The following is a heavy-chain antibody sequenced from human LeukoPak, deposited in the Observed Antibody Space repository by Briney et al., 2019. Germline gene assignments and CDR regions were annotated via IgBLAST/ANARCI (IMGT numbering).Heavy chain of an antibody. V-gene: IGHV4-39*01. J-gene: IGHJ6*03. CDR2: ISYSAST. D-gene: IGHD6-13*01. CDR1: GGSISSSSYY. Sequence: KASETLSLTCNVSGGSISSSSYYWGWIRQPPGKGLEWIGSISYSASTYYNPSLESRLTISVDTSKNQFSLKLSSVTAADTAVYDCARQYSSPPYYMDVWGKGTTVTVSS. CDR3: ARQYSSPPYYMDV.